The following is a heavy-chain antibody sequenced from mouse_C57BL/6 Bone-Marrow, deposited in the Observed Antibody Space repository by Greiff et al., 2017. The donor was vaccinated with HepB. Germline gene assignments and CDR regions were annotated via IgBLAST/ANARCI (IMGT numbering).Heavy chain of an antibody. CDR1: GYSITSDY. D-gene: IGHD2-5*01. Sequence: EVQLQQSGPGLAKPSQTLSLTCSVTGYSITSDYWNWIRQFPGNKLEYMGYISYSGSTYYNPSLKSRISITRDTSKNQYYLQLNSVTTEDTATYYCARSYSNYLYYFDYWGQGTTLTVSS. CDR3: ARSYSNYLYYFDY. CDR2: ISYSGST. V-gene: IGHV3-8*01. J-gene: IGHJ2*01.